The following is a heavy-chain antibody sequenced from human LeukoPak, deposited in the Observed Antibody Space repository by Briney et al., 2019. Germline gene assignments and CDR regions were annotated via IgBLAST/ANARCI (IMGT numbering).Heavy chain of an antibody. CDR1: GGSFTSYY. J-gene: IGHJ2*01. V-gene: IGHV4-34*01. Sequence: SETLSLTCAVYGGSFTSYYWSWIRQPPGKGLEWIGEIDERRRTILNPSLKSRVTISIDTSKNQFSLKLSSVTAADTAMYYCARHSYSGSYYFDLWGRGNLVTVSS. CDR3: ARHSYSGSYYFDL. D-gene: IGHD1-26*01. CDR2: IDERRRT.